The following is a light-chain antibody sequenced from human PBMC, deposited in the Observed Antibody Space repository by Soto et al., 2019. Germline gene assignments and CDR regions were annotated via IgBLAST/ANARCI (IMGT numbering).Light chain of an antibody. CDR1: SSDVGYYNY. CDR2: DVN. V-gene: IGLV2-11*01. CDR3: SSYAGSYSHVI. Sequence: QSALTQPRSVSGSPGQSVTISCTGTSSDVGYYNYVSWYQQHPGKAPKLMIYDVNKRPSGVPDRFSGSKSGNTASLTISGLQAEDEADYYCSSYAGSYSHVIFGGGTKLTVL. J-gene: IGLJ2*01.